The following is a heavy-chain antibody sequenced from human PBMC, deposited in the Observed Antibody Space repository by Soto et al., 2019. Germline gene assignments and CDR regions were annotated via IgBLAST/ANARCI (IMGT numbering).Heavy chain of an antibody. Sequence: QVQLQESGPGLVKPSQTLSLTCNVSGGSISSGGYYWSWIRQHPGKGLEWIGYIYYSGRTYYNPPLKSRVTISVDTSKNQFSLKLSSVTAADTAVYYCARAGVAHTRKVGLNRFDPWGQGTLVTVSS. CDR1: GGSISSGGYY. CDR3: ARAGVAHTRKVGLNRFDP. CDR2: IYYSGRT. V-gene: IGHV4-31*03. D-gene: IGHD2-2*01. J-gene: IGHJ5*02.